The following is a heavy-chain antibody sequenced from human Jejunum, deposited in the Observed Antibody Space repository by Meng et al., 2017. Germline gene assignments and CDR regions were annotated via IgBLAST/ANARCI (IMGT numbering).Heavy chain of an antibody. J-gene: IGHJ4*02. CDR2: INQDGSER. D-gene: IGHD5-12*01. Sequence: GASLKISCAASGFTFSSYWMSWVRQAPGKGLEWVSNINQDGSERYSVEGRFTISRDNAKNSLFLQMNTLSAEDTANYYCTKIGYRDYDRDYWGQGTLVTVSS. V-gene: IGHV3-7*01. CDR1: GFTFSSYW. CDR3: TKIGYRDYDRDY.